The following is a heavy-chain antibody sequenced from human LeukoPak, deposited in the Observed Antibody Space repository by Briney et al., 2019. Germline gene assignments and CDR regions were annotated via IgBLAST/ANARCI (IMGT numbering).Heavy chain of an antibody. V-gene: IGHV1-18*04. J-gene: IGHJ3*02. CDR2: ISAYNGNT. Sequence: ASVKVSCKASGYTFTGYYMHWVRQAPGQGLEWMGWISAYNGNTNYAQKLQGRVTMTTDTSTSTAYMELRSLRSDDTAVYYCARVGSSWYLDAFDIGGKGTMVTVSS. D-gene: IGHD6-13*01. CDR1: GYTFTGYY. CDR3: ARVGSSWYLDAFDI.